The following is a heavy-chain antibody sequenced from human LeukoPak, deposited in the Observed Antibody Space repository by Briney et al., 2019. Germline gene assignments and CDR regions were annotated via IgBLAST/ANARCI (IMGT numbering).Heavy chain of an antibody. CDR2: INPNSGGT. Sequence: ASVKVSCKASGYTFTGYFMHWVRQAPGQGLEWMGWINPNSGGTNYAQKFQGRVTMTRDTSISTAYRELSRLRSDDTAVYYCARVDLVGAAVDYWGQGTLVTVSS. V-gene: IGHV1-2*02. CDR3: ARVDLVGAAVDY. J-gene: IGHJ4*02. D-gene: IGHD1-26*01. CDR1: GYTFTGYF.